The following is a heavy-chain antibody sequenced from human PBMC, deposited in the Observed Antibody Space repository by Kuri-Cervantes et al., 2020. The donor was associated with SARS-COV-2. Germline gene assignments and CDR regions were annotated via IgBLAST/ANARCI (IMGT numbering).Heavy chain of an antibody. CDR2: ISGSGGST. J-gene: IGHJ3*02. V-gene: IGHV3-23*01. CDR3: AKEFLGKYDFWSGYRDAFDI. Sequence: GEFLKISCAASGFTFSSYAMSWVRQAPGKGLEWVSAISGSGGSTYYADSVKGRFTISRDNSKNTLYLQMNSLRAEDTAVYYCAKEFLGKYDFWSGYRDAFDIWGQGTMVTVSS. D-gene: IGHD3-3*01. CDR1: GFTFSSYA.